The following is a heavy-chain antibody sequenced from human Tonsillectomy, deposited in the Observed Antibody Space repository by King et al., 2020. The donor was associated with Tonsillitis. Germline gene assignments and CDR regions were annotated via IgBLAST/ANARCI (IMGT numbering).Heavy chain of an antibody. CDR2: INTNTGNP. Sequence: VQLVQSGSELKRPRASVKVSCKASGYTFTSYAMHWVRQAPGQGLEWMGWINTNTGNPTYAQGFTGRFVFSLDTSVSTAYLQISSLKAEDTAVYYCARPYYDYVWGTYRALYGMDVWGQGTTVIVSS. J-gene: IGHJ6*02. V-gene: IGHV7-4-1*02. D-gene: IGHD3-16*02. CDR3: ARPYYDYVWGTYRALYGMDV. CDR1: GYTFTSYA.